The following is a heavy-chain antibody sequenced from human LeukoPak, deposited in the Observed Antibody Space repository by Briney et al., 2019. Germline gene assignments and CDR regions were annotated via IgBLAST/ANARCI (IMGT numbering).Heavy chain of an antibody. CDR1: GGSISSSSYY. CDR2: ISSSGSTI. CDR3: ARDLFNGYGSNGAFDH. Sequence: LSLTCTVSGGSISSSSYYWGWIRQPPGKGLEWVSYISSSGSTIYYADSVKGRFTISRDNAKNSLYLQMNSLRAEDTAVYYCARDLFNGYGSNGAFDHWGQGTLVTVSS. V-gene: IGHV3-11*04. D-gene: IGHD5-12*01. J-gene: IGHJ4*02.